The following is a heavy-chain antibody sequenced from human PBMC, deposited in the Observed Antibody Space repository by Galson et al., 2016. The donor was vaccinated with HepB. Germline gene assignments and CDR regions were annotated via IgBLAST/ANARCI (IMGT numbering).Heavy chain of an antibody. CDR2: VDPN. CDR1: GFSFTSFY. CDR3: AREGGSSWGFDY. D-gene: IGHD1-26*01. V-gene: IGHV1-46*01. J-gene: IGHJ4*02. Sequence: SVKVSCKASGFSFTSFYIHWVRQAPGQGLEWLGVVDPNYPQQFQGRVSMTRDTSTSTVCMELNSLTSEDTAVYYCAREGGSSWGFDYWGQGTLVIVSS.